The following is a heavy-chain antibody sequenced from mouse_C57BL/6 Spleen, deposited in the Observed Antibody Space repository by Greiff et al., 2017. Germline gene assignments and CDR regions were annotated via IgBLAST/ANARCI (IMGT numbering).Heavy chain of an antibody. CDR1: GYTFTSYW. J-gene: IGHJ2*01. Sequence: QVQLQQPGAELVRPGSSVKLSCKASGYTFTSYWMHWVKQRPIQGLEWIGNIDPSDSETHYNQKFKDKATLTVDKSSSTAYMQLSSLTSEDSAVDYCAREHGSRYFDYWGQGTTLTVSS. CDR3: AREHGSRYFDY. D-gene: IGHD1-1*01. CDR2: IDPSDSET. V-gene: IGHV1-52*01.